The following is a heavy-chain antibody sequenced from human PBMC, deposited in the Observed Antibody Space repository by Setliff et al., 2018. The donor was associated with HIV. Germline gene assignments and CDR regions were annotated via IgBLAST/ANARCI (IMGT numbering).Heavy chain of an antibody. CDR1: GGSVSDTSYY. D-gene: IGHD3-10*01. Sequence: SETLSLTCTVSGGSVSDTSYYWGWIRQPPGKGLEWIGYIFDSGTTKYNPSVTSRVTISVDASKNQFFLQLISVTAADTAVYYCARQGGYNSPLMVWGQGKLVTVSS. CDR2: IFDSGTT. CDR3: ARQGGYNSPLMV. V-gene: IGHV4-61*05. J-gene: IGHJ4*02.